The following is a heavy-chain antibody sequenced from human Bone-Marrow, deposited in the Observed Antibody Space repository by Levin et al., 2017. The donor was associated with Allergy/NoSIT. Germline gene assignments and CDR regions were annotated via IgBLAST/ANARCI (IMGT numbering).Heavy chain of an antibody. CDR3: ARDGDGYHY. J-gene: IGHJ4*02. CDR2: IKADGSAE. CDR1: GFTFTTHW. V-gene: IGHV3-7*01. D-gene: IGHD6-13*01. Sequence: GESLKISCAASGFTFTTHWMSWVRQAPGKGLEWVANIKADGSAEYYMDSVKGRFTISRDNAKNSLYLQMSSLRAEDTAIYYCARDGDGYHYWGQGTLVTVSA.